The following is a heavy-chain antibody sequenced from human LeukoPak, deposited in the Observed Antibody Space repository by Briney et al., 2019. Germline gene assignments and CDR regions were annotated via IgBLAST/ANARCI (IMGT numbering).Heavy chain of an antibody. J-gene: IGHJ3*02. CDR1: GFIFSSYA. CDR2: ISGSGGST. CDR3: ATGIYGSGSYLRNAFDI. D-gene: IGHD3-10*01. V-gene: IGHV3-23*01. Sequence: GGSLRLSCAASGFIFSSYAMSWVRQAPGKGLGWVSAISGSGGSTYYADSVKGRFTISRDNSKNTLYLQMNSLRAEDTAVYYCATGIYGSGSYLRNAFDIWGQGTMVTVSS.